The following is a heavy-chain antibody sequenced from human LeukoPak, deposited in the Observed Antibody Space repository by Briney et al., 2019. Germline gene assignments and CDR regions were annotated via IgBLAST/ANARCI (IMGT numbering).Heavy chain of an antibody. CDR1: GGTFSSYA. V-gene: IGHV1-69*13. CDR2: IIPIFGTA. CDR3: ARGEEDVDTAMVTYYYYMDV. D-gene: IGHD5-18*01. J-gene: IGHJ6*03. Sequence: SVKVSCKASGGTFSSYAISWVRQGPGQGVEWMGGIIPIFGTANYARKFQGRVTITADESTSTAYMELSSLRSEDTAVYYCARGEEDVDTAMVTYYYYMDVWGKGTTVTVSS.